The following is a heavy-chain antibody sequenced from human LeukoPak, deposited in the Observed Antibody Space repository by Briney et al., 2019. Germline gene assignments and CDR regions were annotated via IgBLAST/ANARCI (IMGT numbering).Heavy chain of an antibody. Sequence: VGSLRLSCAASGFTFSGHYIDWVRQAPRKGLEWGCRSRDKVNSHTTEYPASVKGRFTISRDDSGNVAYLQMDRLKTEDTAMYYCTRAIVLGGTDIWGQGTMVTVSS. CDR3: TRAIVLGGTDI. D-gene: IGHD5/OR15-5a*01. V-gene: IGHV3-72*01. CDR2: SRDKVNSHTT. J-gene: IGHJ3*02. CDR1: GFTFSGHY.